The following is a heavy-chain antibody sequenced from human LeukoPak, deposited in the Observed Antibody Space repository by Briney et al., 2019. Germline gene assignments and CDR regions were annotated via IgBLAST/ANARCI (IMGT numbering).Heavy chain of an antibody. V-gene: IGHV4-4*02. CDR3: AKHAGWELRFDY. Sequence: PSGTLSLTCAVSGGSISSSNWWSWVRQPPGKGLEWIGEIYHSGNTYDNPSLKSRITISVDTSKNQFSLNLSSVTAADTAVYFCAKHAGWELRFDYWGQGILVTVSS. CDR1: GGSISSSNW. CDR2: IYHSGNT. D-gene: IGHD1-26*01. J-gene: IGHJ4*02.